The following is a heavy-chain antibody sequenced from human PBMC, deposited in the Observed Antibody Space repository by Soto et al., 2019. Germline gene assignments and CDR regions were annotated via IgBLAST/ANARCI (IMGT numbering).Heavy chain of an antibody. D-gene: IGHD6-19*01. Sequence: EVQLVESGGGLVQPGRSLRLSCAASGFTFDDYAMHWVRQAPGKGLEWVSGISWNSGSIGYADSVKGQFTISRDNAKNSLYLQMNSLRAEDTALYYCAIDGGYSSGRYGAWGQGTLVTVSS. CDR1: GFTFDDYA. V-gene: IGHV3-9*01. J-gene: IGHJ5*02. CDR2: ISWNSGSI. CDR3: AIDGGYSSGRYGA.